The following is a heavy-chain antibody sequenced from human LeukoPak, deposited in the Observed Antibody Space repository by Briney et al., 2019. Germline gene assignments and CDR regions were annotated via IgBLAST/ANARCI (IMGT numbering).Heavy chain of an antibody. CDR1: GYTFTGYY. Sequence: ASVKVSCKASGYTFTGYYMHWVRQAPGQGLEWMGWINPNSGGTNYAQKFQGRVTMTRDTSISTAYMELSRLRSDDTAVYYCARNPGYCSSTSCLTHWFDPWGQGTLVTVSS. CDR3: ARNPGYCSSTSCLTHWFDP. J-gene: IGHJ5*02. V-gene: IGHV1-2*02. D-gene: IGHD2-2*01. CDR2: INPNSGGT.